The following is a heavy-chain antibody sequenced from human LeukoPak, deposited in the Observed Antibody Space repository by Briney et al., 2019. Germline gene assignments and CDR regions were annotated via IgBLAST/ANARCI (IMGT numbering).Heavy chain of an antibody. D-gene: IGHD3-10*01. V-gene: IGHV3-30*18. CDR3: AKDRGFDY. Sequence: GGSLRLSCAASGFTFSSYGMHWVRQAPGKGLEWVAVISYDGSNKYYADSVKGRFTISRDNSKNSLYLQMNSLRAEDTAVYYCAKDRGFDYWGQGTLVTVSS. CDR1: GFTFSSYG. J-gene: IGHJ4*02. CDR2: ISYDGSNK.